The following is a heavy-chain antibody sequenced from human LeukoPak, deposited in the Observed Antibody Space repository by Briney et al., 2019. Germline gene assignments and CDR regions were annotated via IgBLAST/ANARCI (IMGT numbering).Heavy chain of an antibody. CDR1: GGSFSGYY. V-gene: IGHV4-31*11. Sequence: SETLSLTCAVYGGSFSGYYWSWIRQHPGKGLEWIGYIYYSGSTYYNPSLKSRVTISVDTSKNQFSLKLSSVTAADTAVYYCARGDSSGYSRLDYWGQGTLVTVSS. D-gene: IGHD3-22*01. J-gene: IGHJ4*02. CDR3: ARGDSSGYSRLDY. CDR2: IYYSGST.